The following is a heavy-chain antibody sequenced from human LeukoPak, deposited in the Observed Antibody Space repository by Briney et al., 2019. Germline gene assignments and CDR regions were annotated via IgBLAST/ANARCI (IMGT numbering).Heavy chain of an antibody. J-gene: IGHJ6*03. D-gene: IGHD2-2*01. Sequence: GASVKVSCKASGYTFTNYYMHWVRQAPGQGLEWMGIINPSGGSTSYAQKFQGRVTMTRDTSRSTAYMELRSLRSDDTAVYYCARAHIIPHCSSTSCPGNYMDVWGKGTTVTVSS. CDR3: ARAHIIPHCSSTSCPGNYMDV. CDR2: INPSGGST. V-gene: IGHV1-46*01. CDR1: GYTFTNYY.